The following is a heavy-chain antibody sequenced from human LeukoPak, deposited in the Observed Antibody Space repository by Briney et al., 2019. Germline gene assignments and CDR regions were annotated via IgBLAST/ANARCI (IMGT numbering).Heavy chain of an antibody. J-gene: IGHJ6*03. CDR2: IIPIFGTA. CDR1: GGTFGSYA. Sequence: RASVKVSCKASGGTFGSYAISWVRQAPGQGLEWMGGIIPIFGTANYAQKFQGRVTITTDESTSTAYMELSSLRSEDTAVYYCASGGYSYGNYYYYMDVWGKGTTVTVSS. V-gene: IGHV1-69*05. D-gene: IGHD5-18*01. CDR3: ASGGYSYGNYYYYMDV.